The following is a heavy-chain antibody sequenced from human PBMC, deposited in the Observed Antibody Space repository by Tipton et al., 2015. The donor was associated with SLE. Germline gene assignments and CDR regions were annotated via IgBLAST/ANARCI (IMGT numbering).Heavy chain of an antibody. V-gene: IGHV4-59*01. CDR3: ARDAPLTNDFVRFDC. CDR1: GGSISSYY. J-gene: IGHJ4*02. Sequence: TLSLTCTVSGGSISSYYWSWIRQPPGKGLEWIGYIYYSGSTNYNPSLKSRVTISVDTSKNQFSLKLSSVTAADTAVYYCARDAPLTNDFVRFDCWGQGTVVTVSS. CDR2: IYYSGST. D-gene: IGHD2-8*01.